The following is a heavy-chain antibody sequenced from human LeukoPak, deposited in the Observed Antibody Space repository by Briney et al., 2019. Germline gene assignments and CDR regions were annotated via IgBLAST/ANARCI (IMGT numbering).Heavy chain of an antibody. CDR1: GFIFDTHT. CDR2: ISGSGDST. J-gene: IGHJ6*04. CDR3: VRRAGVRGMEF. Sequence: GGSLRLSCTAPGFIFDTHTLTWVRQAPGKGVEWVARISGSGDSTNYGHSEKGRVTISRDNFKRTVHLEMSNLRADDTALYYCVRRAGVRGMEFWGRGTTDSVAS. D-gene: IGHD1-14*01. V-gene: IGHV3-23*01.